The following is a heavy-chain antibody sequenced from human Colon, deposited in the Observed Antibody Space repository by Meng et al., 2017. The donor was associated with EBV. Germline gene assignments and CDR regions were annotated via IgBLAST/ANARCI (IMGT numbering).Heavy chain of an antibody. CDR2: IDHRGNT. V-gene: IGHV4-34*01. D-gene: IGHD3-10*01. J-gene: IGHJ5*02. CDR3: ARRGPSGNFSP. CDR1: GGSFRDYY. Sequence: QVQLQQWGAGLLKPSETLSRSCAVYGGSFRDYYWTWIRHPPGKGLEWIGEIDHRGNTKYNPSLKSRVTISLDTSKKQFSLKVSSVTAADSAVYYCARRGPSGNFSPWSQGALVTRLL.